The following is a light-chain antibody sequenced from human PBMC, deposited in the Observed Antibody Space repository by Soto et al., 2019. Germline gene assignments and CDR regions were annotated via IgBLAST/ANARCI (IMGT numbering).Light chain of an antibody. Sequence: DIQLTQSPSFLSASVGDRVTITCRASQGISTYLAWYLQRPGKDPKLLIYGASTLQSGVPSRFSGSGSGTEFTLTISSLQPEDFGTSYCQQLNSDWYAFGQGTKLEIK. J-gene: IGKJ2*01. CDR2: GAS. V-gene: IGKV1-9*01. CDR3: QQLNSDWYA. CDR1: QGISTY.